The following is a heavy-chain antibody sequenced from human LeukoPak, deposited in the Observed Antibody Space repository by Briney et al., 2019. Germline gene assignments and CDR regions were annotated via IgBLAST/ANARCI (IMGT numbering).Heavy chain of an antibody. J-gene: IGHJ5*02. CDR1: GYTFTSYG. V-gene: IGHV1-18*01. Sequence: ASVKVSCKASGYTFTSYGISWVRQAPGQGLEWMGWISAYNGNTNYAQKLQGRVTMTTDTSTSTAYMELRSLRSDDTAVYYCARDLLDSYGYLNWFDPWGQGTLVTVSS. CDR3: ARDLLDSYGYLNWFDP. CDR2: ISAYNGNT. D-gene: IGHD5-18*01.